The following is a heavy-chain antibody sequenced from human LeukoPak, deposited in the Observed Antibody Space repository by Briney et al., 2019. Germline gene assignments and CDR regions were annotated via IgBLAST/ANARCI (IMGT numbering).Heavy chain of an antibody. D-gene: IGHD3-10*01. J-gene: IGHJ4*02. CDR2: INPNSGGT. CDR3: ARGLSLWFGELGYFDY. CDR1: GYTFTDYF. V-gene: IGHV1-2*02. Sequence: ASVKVSCKASGYTFTDYFMHWVRQAPGQGLELMGWINPNSGGTNYAQKFQGRVTMTRDTSIGTAYMELSRLRSDDTAVYYCARGLSLWFGELGYFDYWGQGTLVTVSS.